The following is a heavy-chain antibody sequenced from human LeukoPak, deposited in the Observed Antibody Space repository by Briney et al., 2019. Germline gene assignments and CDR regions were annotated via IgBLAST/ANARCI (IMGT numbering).Heavy chain of an antibody. D-gene: IGHD6-13*01. CDR1: GYTFTGYY. Sequence: ASVKVSCKASGYTFTGYYMHWVRQAPGPGLEWMGWINPNSGGTNYAQKFQGRVTITRDTSISTAYMELSRLRSDDTAVYYCARDPSIAAAGTPSDYWGQGTLVTVSS. CDR3: ARDPSIAAAGTPSDY. V-gene: IGHV1-2*02. J-gene: IGHJ4*02. CDR2: INPNSGGT.